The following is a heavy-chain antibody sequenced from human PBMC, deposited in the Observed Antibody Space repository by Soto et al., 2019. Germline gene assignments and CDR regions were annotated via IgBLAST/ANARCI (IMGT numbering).Heavy chain of an antibody. Sequence: GGSLRLSCAASGFTFSGYGMHWVRQAPGKGLEWVAVISYDGSNKYYADSVKGRFTISGDNSKNTLYLQMNSLRAEDTAVYYCAKVGYSSSWYALDYWGQGTLVTVSS. J-gene: IGHJ4*02. CDR3: AKVGYSSSWYALDY. D-gene: IGHD6-13*01. V-gene: IGHV3-30*18. CDR1: GFTFSGYG. CDR2: ISYDGSNK.